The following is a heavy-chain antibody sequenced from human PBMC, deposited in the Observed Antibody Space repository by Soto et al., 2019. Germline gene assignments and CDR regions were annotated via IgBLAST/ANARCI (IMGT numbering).Heavy chain of an antibody. V-gene: IGHV3-30-3*01. CDR2: ISHDGSHE. CDR3: ARSTDYRLGLGWFDP. CDR1: GLTFSTSA. J-gene: IGHJ5*02. Sequence: QGQLHESGGGVVQPGRSLRLSCAASGLTFSTSAMHWVRQAPGKGLEWVAMISHDGSHEYYGDSVKGRLSVSRDNSHLILPLQMNRLRIANTAVYFTARSTDYRLGLGWFDPWGQGTLVTVSS. D-gene: IGHD4-4*01.